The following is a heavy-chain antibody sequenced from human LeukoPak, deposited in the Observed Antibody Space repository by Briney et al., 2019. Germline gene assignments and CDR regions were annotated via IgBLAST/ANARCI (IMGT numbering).Heavy chain of an antibody. D-gene: IGHD5-18*01. CDR3: TRSSSTAMAKYCFDY. J-gene: IGHJ4*02. V-gene: IGHV3-23*01. CDR1: WFTFNTYA. Sequence: GGSLRLSCAASWFTFNTYAFCWVRQAPGKGLEWVSVISSDGGSTFYADSVKGRLTISRDNSKSTLYLQMNSLRAEDTAVYYGTRSSSTAMAKYCFDYWGQGTQVTVSS. CDR2: ISSDGGST.